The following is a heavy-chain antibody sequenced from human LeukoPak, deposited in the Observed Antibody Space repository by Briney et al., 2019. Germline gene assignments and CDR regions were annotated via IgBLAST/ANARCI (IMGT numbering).Heavy chain of an antibody. CDR2: IIPILGIA. CDR1: GGTFSSYA. V-gene: IGHV1-69*04. CDR3: ARDYGGGGGDY. Sequence: SVKVSCKASGGTFSSYAISWVRQAPGQGLEWMGRIIPILGIANYAQKFQGRVTITADKSTSTAYMELSSLRSEDTAVYYCARDYGGGGGDYWGQGTLVTVSS. J-gene: IGHJ4*02. D-gene: IGHD4-23*01.